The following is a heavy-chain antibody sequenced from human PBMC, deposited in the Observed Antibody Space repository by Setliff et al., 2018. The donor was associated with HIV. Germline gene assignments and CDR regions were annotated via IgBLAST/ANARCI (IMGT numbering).Heavy chain of an antibody. J-gene: IGHJ4*02. CDR2: ISDKGHEK. CDR1: GFTFSPYA. CDR3: ARDSDFYIGY. V-gene: IGHV3-30*04. D-gene: IGHD2-21*01. Sequence: GGSLRLSCVASGFTFSPYAMHWVRQAPGKGLESVALISDKGHEKYYADSVKGRFTVSRDNSKNTLYLQMSSLRLEDTAIYYCARDSDFYIGYWGQGTLVTVSS.